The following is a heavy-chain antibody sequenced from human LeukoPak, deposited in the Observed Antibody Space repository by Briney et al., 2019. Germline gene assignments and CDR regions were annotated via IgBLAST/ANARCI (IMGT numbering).Heavy chain of an antibody. J-gene: IGHJ4*02. CDR1: GFTFSSYW. V-gene: IGHV3-23*01. CDR2: ISGSGGNT. Sequence: GGSLRLSCAASGFTFSSYWMTWVRQAPGKGLEWVSAISGSGGNTYYADSVKGRFTISRDNSKNTLYLQMNNLRAEDTAVYYCAKSFSDFWSGYYWGQGTLVTVSS. D-gene: IGHD3-3*01. CDR3: AKSFSDFWSGYY.